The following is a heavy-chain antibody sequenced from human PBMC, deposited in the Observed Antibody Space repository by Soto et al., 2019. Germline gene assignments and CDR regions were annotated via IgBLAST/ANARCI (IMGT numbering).Heavy chain of an antibody. J-gene: IGHJ4*02. V-gene: IGHV1-69*13. CDR2: IIPIFGTA. CDR1: GGTFSSYA. D-gene: IGHD6-13*01. Sequence: SVKVSCKASGGTFSSYAISWVRQAPGQGLERMGGIIPIFGTANYAQKFQGRVTITADESTSTAYMELSSLRSEDTAVYYCARDKHPGYSSSWYDYWGQGTLVTVSS. CDR3: ARDKHPGYSSSWYDY.